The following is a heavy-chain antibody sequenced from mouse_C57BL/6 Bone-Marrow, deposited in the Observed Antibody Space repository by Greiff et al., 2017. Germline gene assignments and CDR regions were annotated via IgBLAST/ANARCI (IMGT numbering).Heavy chain of an antibody. V-gene: IGHV14-3*01. Sequence: EVQLVESVAELVRPGASVKLSCTASGFNIKNTYMHWVKQRPEQGLEWIGRIDPANGNTKYAPKFQGKATITADTSSNTAYLQLSSLTSEDTAICYCASDYGHWYFDVWGQGTSVTVSS. D-gene: IGHD1-1*01. CDR1: GFNIKNTY. CDR2: IDPANGNT. CDR3: ASDYGHWYFDV. J-gene: IGHJ4*01.